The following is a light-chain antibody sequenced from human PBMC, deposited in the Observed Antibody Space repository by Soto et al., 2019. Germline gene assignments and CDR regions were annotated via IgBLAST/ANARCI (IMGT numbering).Light chain of an antibody. J-gene: IGLJ3*02. CDR3: AAWDFSLSGVV. V-gene: IGLV1-47*01. Sequence: QSVLTQPPSASGTPGQRVTISCSGSSSNTESNYVYWYQQFPGTAPKLLIQRNVQRPSGVPDRFSASKSGTSASLAISGLRSEDEADYYCAAWDFSLSGVVFGGGTKLTVL. CDR1: SSNTESNY. CDR2: RNV.